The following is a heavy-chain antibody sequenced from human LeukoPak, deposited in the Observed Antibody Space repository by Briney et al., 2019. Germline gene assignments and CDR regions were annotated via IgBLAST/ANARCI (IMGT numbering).Heavy chain of an antibody. CDR3: ARTMVRGVPPDY. CDR1: GFNLSSYW. J-gene: IGHJ4*02. D-gene: IGHD3-10*01. V-gene: IGHV3-74*01. CDR2: INSDGSST. Sequence: GGCLRLGCAVHGFNLSSYWREWVRQARGRGVGSVSRINSDGSSTSYADYVKGRFTNSRDNAKNTLYLQKNSRKAEDTAVYYCARTMVRGVPPDYWGQGTLVTVSS.